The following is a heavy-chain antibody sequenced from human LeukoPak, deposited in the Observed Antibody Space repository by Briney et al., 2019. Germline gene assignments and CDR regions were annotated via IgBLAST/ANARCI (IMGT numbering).Heavy chain of an antibody. Sequence: ASVKGPCKTSGYTFISHDINWVRHATGQGVEWLGWVNPNSGNTGYAQKFQDRVTMTRNISLNTAYMELSRLTAEDTAVYYCARGRDLLTAYYLDDWGQGTLVTVSS. V-gene: IGHV1-8*01. CDR3: ARGRDLLTAYYLDD. CDR2: VNPNSGNT. J-gene: IGHJ4*02. CDR1: GYTFISHD. D-gene: IGHD3-9*01.